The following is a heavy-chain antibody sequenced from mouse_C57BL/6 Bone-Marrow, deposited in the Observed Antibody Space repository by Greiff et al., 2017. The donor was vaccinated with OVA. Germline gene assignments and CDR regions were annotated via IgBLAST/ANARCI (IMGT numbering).Heavy chain of an antibody. J-gene: IGHJ4*01. Sequence: EVQLVESGGGLVKPGGSLKLSCAASGFTFSSYAMSWVRQTPEKRLEWVATISDGGSYTYYPDNVKGRFTISRDNAKNNLYLQMSHLKSEDTAMDYCARVCTTVVATHYYAMDYWGQGTSVTVSS. V-gene: IGHV5-4*01. CDR3: ARVCTTVVATHYYAMDY. D-gene: IGHD1-1*01. CDR1: GFTFSSYA. CDR2: ISDGGSYT.